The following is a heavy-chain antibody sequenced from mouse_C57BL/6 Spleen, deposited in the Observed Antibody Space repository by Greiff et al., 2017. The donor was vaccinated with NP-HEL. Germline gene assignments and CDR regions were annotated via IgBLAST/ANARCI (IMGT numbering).Heavy chain of an antibody. V-gene: IGHV14-3*01. Sequence: VHVQQSVAELVRPGASVKLSCTASGFNIRNNYMHWVKQRPEQGLEWIGRIDPANGNTKYAPKFQGKATIPADTSSNTAYLQLSSLTSEDTAIYYCARSEYGSSPFAYWGQGTLVTVSA. J-gene: IGHJ3*01. D-gene: IGHD1-1*01. CDR2: IDPANGNT. CDR3: ARSEYGSSPFAY. CDR1: GFNIRNNY.